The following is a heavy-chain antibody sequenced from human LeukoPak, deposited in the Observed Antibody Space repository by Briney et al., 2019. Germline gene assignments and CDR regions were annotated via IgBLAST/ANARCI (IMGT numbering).Heavy chain of an antibody. J-gene: IGHJ5*02. CDR1: GFTFDDYT. CDR2: ISWDGGST. V-gene: IGHV3-43*01. CDR3: ARKLSTAVAGYNWIDP. D-gene: IGHD6-13*01. Sequence: PGGSLRLSCAASGFTFDDYTMHWVRQAPGKGLEWVSLISWDGGSTYYADSAKGRFTISRDNAKNSLYLQMESLRAEDTAVYYCARKLSTAVAGYNWIDPWGQGTLVTVSS.